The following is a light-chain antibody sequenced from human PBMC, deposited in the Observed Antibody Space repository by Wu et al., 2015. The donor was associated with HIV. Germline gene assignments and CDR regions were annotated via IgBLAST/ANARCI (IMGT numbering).Light chain of an antibody. J-gene: IGKJ2*01. CDR2: AAS. Sequence: DIQLTQFPSFLSASVGDRVTITCRASQGISSYLAWYQQKPGKAPKLLIYAASTLQSGVPSRFSGSGSGTEFTLTISSLQPEDFATYYCQQLNSYQYTFGQGTQLEIK. V-gene: IGKV1-9*01. CDR1: QGISSY. CDR3: QQLNSYQYT.